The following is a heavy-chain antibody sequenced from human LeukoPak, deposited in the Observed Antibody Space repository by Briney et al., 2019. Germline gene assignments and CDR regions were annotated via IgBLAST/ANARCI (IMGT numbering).Heavy chain of an antibody. CDR1: GGTFSSCA. CDR2: IIPIFGTA. D-gene: IGHD2-15*01. J-gene: IGHJ6*03. V-gene: IGHV1-69*13. Sequence: SVKVSCKASGGTFSSCAISWVRQAPGQGLEWMGGIIPIFGTANYAQKFQGRVTITADESTSTAYMELSSLRSEDTAVYYCARAGGYCSGGSCYRNYYYYYYMDVWGKGTTVTVSS. CDR3: ARAGGYCSGGSCYRNYYYYYYMDV.